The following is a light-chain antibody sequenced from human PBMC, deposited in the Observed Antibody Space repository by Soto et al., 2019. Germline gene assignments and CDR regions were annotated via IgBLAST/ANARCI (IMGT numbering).Light chain of an antibody. J-gene: IGLJ3*02. CDR2: RDD. Sequence: SYELTQPLSLSLALRQTAKIACARNNIGSKNVHWYQQKPGHAPVLVIYRDDNRPSGIPERFSGSNSGNTATLTISRAQSGDEADYYCQVWDSSTGVFGGGTKMTVL. V-gene: IGLV3-9*01. CDR1: NIGSKN. CDR3: QVWDSSTGV.